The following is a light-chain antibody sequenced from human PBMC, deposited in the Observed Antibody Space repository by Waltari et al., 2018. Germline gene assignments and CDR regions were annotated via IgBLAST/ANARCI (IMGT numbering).Light chain of an antibody. CDR1: QRFLYGSNNKNC. CDR3: QQYYSTPT. V-gene: IGKV4-1*01. J-gene: IGKJ1*01. Sequence: DIVMTQSPDSLPVSLCGSATINCQSSQRFLYGSNNKNCLACTQKKPGQPPQLLIYWASSRESGVPDRFSGSGSGTDFTLTISSLQAEDVAVYYCQQYYSTPTFGQGTKVEIK. CDR2: WAS.